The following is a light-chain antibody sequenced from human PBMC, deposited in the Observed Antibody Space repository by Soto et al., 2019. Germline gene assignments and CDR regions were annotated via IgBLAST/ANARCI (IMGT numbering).Light chain of an antibody. CDR2: DVS. Sequence: QSVLTQPASVSGSPGQSITISCTGTSSDVGGYNYFSWYQHHPGKAPKLMIYDVSNRPSGVSNRFSGSKSGNTASLTISGLQAEDEADYYCSSYTSSSTLVFGGGTKLTVL. J-gene: IGLJ2*01. V-gene: IGLV2-14*03. CDR3: SSYTSSSTLV. CDR1: SSDVGGYNY.